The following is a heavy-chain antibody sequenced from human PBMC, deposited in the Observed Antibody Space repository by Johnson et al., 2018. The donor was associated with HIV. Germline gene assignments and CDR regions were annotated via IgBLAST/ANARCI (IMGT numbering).Heavy chain of an antibody. CDR2: ISYDGSKK. CDR1: GFTFSSYA. V-gene: IGHV3-30*04. Sequence: VQLVESGGGVVQPGRSLRLSCAASGFTFSSYAMHWVRQAPGKGLEWVAVISYDGSKKYYADSVQGRFTISRDDSQNTLYLQMSSLRPEDTAVYYCARDDIQILGGYSSNWPENSFDVWGQGTMVTVSS. D-gene: IGHD6-13*01. J-gene: IGHJ3*01. CDR3: ARDDIQILGGYSSNWPENSFDV.